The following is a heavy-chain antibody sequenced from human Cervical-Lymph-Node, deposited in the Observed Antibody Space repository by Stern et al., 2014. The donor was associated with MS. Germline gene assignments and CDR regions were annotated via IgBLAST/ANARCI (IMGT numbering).Heavy chain of an antibody. Sequence: VQLVQSGGGVVQPGRSLRLSCAASRFTFSSYGLHWVRQAPGKGLEWGAVISYDGGRKYYAESVKGRFSISRDNSRNALYLQMSSLRDDDTALYYCAREAPSGVYFDLWGQGTLLTVSS. J-gene: IGHJ4*02. CDR2: ISYDGGRK. V-gene: IGHV3-30*04. D-gene: IGHD2-8*01. CDR1: RFTFSSYG. CDR3: AREAPSGVYFDL.